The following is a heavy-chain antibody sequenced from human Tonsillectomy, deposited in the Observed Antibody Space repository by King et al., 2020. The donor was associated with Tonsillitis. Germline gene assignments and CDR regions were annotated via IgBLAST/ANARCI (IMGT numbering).Heavy chain of an antibody. D-gene: IGHD3-22*01. CDR1: GFTFSTFD. Sequence: QLVQSGGGVVQPGRSLRLSCAATGFTFSTFDMHWVRQAPGKGLEWVAVISYDGSNKYYVDSVKGRFTISRDNSKNTLYLQMNSLRAEDTAVYFCAKDLIDYYDSSGYLDYWGQGTPVTVYS. CDR3: AKDLIDYYDSSGYLDY. V-gene: IGHV3-30*18. J-gene: IGHJ4*02. CDR2: ISYDGSNK.